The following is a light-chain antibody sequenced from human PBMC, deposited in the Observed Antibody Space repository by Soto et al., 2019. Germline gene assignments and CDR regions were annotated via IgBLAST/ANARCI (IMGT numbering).Light chain of an antibody. Sequence: QSALTQPPSASGSPGQSVTISCIGTSSDVGGYNYVSWYQQHPGKAPKLMIYEVSKRPSGVPDRFSGSKSGNTASLTVSGLKAEDEADYYCSSYAASNNLGVFGGGTQVTVL. CDR1: SSDVGGYNY. CDR3: SSYAASNNLGV. V-gene: IGLV2-8*01. CDR2: EVS. J-gene: IGLJ2*01.